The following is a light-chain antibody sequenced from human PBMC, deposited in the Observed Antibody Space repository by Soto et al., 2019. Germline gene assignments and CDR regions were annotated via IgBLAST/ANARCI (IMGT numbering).Light chain of an antibody. CDR1: SSDVGSYNL. CDR3: CSYAGSSTFSYV. V-gene: IGLV2-23*02. CDR2: EVS. J-gene: IGLJ1*01. Sequence: QSVLTQPASVSGSPGQSITISCTGTSSDVGSYNLVSWYQQHPGKAPKLMIYEVSKRPSGVSNRFSGSKSGNTASLTISGLQAEDEADYYCCSYAGSSTFSYVFGTGPKVTVL.